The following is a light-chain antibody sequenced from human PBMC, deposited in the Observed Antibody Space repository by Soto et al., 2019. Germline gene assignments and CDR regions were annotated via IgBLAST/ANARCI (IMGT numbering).Light chain of an antibody. CDR2: GAS. J-gene: IGKJ5*01. CDR3: QEYKNWIT. Sequence: EIVMTQSPATLSVSPGERAALSCRASQNISSNLVWYQQKPGQSPRLLISGASSRATGIPARFSGSGSGTEFTLTISSLQSEDFAVYYCQEYKNWITFGQGTRLESK. V-gene: IGKV3-15*01. CDR1: QNISSN.